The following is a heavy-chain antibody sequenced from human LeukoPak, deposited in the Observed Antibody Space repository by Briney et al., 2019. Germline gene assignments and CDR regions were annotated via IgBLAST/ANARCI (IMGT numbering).Heavy chain of an antibody. CDR3: LRGDRRDY. CDR1: GFTVSSNY. V-gene: IGHV3-21*06. J-gene: IGHJ4*02. CDR2: ISSSSSYI. Sequence: GGSLRLSCAASGFTVSSNYMSWVRQAPGKGLEWVSSISSSSSYIYYADSVKGRFTISRDNAKDSLYLQMNSLRVEDTAVYYCLRGDRRDYWGQGTLVTVSS.